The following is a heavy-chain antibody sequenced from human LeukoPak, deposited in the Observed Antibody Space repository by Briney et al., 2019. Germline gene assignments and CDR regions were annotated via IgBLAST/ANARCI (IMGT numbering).Heavy chain of an antibody. V-gene: IGHV1-8*01. CDR2: MNPNSGNT. CDR3: ARADERGYSYGYYYYYMDV. Sequence: ASVKVSCKASGYTFTSYDINWVRQATGQGLEWMGWMNPNSGNTGYAQKFQGRVTMTRNTSISTAYMEPSSLRSEDTAVYYCARADERGYSYGYYYYYMDVWGKGTTVTVSS. D-gene: IGHD5-18*01. J-gene: IGHJ6*03. CDR1: GYTFTSYD.